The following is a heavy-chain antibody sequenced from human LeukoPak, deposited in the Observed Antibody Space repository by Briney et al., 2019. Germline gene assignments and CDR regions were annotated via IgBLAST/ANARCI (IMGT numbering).Heavy chain of an antibody. CDR1: GASVRSFY. CDR2: IYHSGST. Sequence: PSETLSLTCTVSGASVRSFYWSWVRHPPGKRLEWIGYIYHSGSTYYNPSLKSRVTISVDRSKNQFSLKLSSVTAADTAVYYCAGQFGDYFDYWGQGTLVTVSS. D-gene: IGHD3-16*01. J-gene: IGHJ4*02. CDR3: AGQFGDYFDY. V-gene: IGHV4-59*08.